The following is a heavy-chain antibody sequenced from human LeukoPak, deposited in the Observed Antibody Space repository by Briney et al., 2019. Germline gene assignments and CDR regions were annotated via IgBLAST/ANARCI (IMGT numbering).Heavy chain of an antibody. CDR1: GFTFSGFG. CDR3: ARAGGGLIAYSSSWFDY. J-gene: IGHJ4*02. D-gene: IGHD6-13*01. V-gene: IGHV3-21*01. CDR2: ISTSSSYI. Sequence: GGSLRLSCAASGFTFSGFGMNWVRQAPGKGLAWVSSISTSSSYIYYADSLKGRFTISRDNAKNSLYLQMNSLRAEDTAVYYCARAGGGLIAYSSSWFDYWGQGTLVTVSS.